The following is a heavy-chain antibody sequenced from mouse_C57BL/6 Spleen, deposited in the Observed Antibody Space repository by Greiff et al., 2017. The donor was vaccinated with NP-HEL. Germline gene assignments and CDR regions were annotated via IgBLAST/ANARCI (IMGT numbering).Heavy chain of an antibody. Sequence: VQLQQPGAELVRPGSSVKLSCKASGYTFTSYWMHWVKQRPIQGLEWIGNIDPSDSETHYNQKFKDKATLTVDKSSSTAYMQLSSLTSEDSAVYYCARWSSNYVCAMDYWGQGTSVTVSS. D-gene: IGHD2-5*01. V-gene: IGHV1-52*01. J-gene: IGHJ4*01. CDR2: IDPSDSET. CDR1: GYTFTSYW. CDR3: ARWSSNYVCAMDY.